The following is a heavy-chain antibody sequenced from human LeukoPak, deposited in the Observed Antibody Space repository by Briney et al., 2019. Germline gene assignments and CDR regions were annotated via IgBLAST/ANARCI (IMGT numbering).Heavy chain of an antibody. CDR1: GGSFSGYY. D-gene: IGHD2-15*01. CDR3: ARDRRGYCSGGSCYYMGPFDY. Sequence: SETLSLTCAVYGGSFSGYYWSWIRQPPGKGLEWIGEINHSGSTNYNPSLKSRVTISVDTSKNQFSLKLSSVTAADTAVYYCARDRRGYCSGGSCYYMGPFDYWGQGTLVTVSS. V-gene: IGHV4-34*01. CDR2: INHSGST. J-gene: IGHJ4*02.